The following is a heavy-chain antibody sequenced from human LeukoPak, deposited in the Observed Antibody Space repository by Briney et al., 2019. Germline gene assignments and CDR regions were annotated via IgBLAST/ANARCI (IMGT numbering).Heavy chain of an antibody. CDR2: IYSGGST. J-gene: IGHJ4*02. CDR3: ARDPDYYDSSGYYYDY. V-gene: IGHV3-66*01. CDR1: GFTVSSNY. Sequence: GSLRLSCAASGFTVSSNYMSWVRQAPGKGLEWVSVIYSGGSTYYADSVKGRFTISRDNSKNTLYLQMNSLRAEDTAVYYCARDPDYYDSSGYYYDYWGQGTLVTVSS. D-gene: IGHD3-22*01.